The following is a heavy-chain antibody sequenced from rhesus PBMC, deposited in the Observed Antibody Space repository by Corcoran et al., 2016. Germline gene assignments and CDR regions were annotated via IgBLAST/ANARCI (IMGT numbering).Heavy chain of an antibody. J-gene: IGHJ4*01. V-gene: IGHV3S18*01. CDR3: ARWIRSGSYFDY. CDR2: ISYTGGST. D-gene: IGHD6-25*01. CDR1: GSSVSEYY. Sequence: EVQLVESGGGLAKPGASLRLSCAASGSSVSEYYMSWVREAPGKGLEWVSGISYTGGSTYYADSVKGRFTISRENAKNTLYLQMDSLRAEDTAVYYGARWIRSGSYFDYWGQGVLVTVSS.